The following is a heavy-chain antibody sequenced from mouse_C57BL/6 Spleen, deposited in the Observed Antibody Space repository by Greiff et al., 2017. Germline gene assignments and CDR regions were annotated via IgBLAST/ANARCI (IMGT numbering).Heavy chain of an antibody. D-gene: IGHD3-2*02. J-gene: IGHJ4*01. Sequence: QVQLKQSGAELVKPGASVKISCKASGYAFSSYWMNWVKQRPGKGLEWIGQIYPGDGDTNYNGKFKGKATLTADKSSSTAYMQLSSLTSEDSAVYFCARGDSSRAMDYWGQGTSVTVSS. CDR3: ARGDSSRAMDY. V-gene: IGHV1-80*01. CDR1: GYAFSSYW. CDR2: IYPGDGDT.